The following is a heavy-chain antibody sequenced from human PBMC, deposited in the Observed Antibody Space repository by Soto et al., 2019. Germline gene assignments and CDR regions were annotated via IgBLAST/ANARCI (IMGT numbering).Heavy chain of an antibody. CDR2: IYYSGST. Sequence: QVQLQESGPGLVKPSQTLSLTCTVSGGSISSGDYYWSWISHTPGKCLEWIGYIYYSGSTYYNPSLKSRVTISGDTSKIQFSLKLSSVTVADTGVYYCARGSYYYDISGYYQCWGQGTLVTVSS. J-gene: IGHJ4*02. CDR3: ARGSYYYDISGYYQC. D-gene: IGHD3-22*01. CDR1: GGSISSGDYY. V-gene: IGHV4-30-4*01.